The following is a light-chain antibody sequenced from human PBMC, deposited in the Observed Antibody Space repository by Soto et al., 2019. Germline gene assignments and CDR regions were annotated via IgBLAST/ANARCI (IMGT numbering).Light chain of an antibody. J-gene: IGLJ1*01. CDR3: CSYAGSSTDV. V-gene: IGLV2-23*01. CDR1: SSDVGSYNL. Sequence: QSALTQPASVSGSPGQSITISCTGTSSDVGSYNLVSWYQQHPGKAPKLMIYEGSKRPSGVSNRFSGSKSGNKASLTISGLQAEDEAYYYCCSYAGSSTDVFGTGTKLTVL. CDR2: EGS.